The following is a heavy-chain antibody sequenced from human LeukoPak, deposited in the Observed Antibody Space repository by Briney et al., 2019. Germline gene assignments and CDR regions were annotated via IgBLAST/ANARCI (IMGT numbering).Heavy chain of an antibody. D-gene: IGHD3-22*01. CDR2: IYYSGST. J-gene: IGHJ2*01. Sequence: SETLSLTCTVSGGSISSSSYYWGWIRQPPGKGLEWIGSIYYSGSTYYNPSLKSRVTISVDTSKNQFSLKLSSVTAADTAVYYCARDPDSSGYYFQYFDLWGRGTLVTVSS. CDR3: ARDPDSSGYYFQYFDL. CDR1: GGSISSSSYY. V-gene: IGHV4-39*07.